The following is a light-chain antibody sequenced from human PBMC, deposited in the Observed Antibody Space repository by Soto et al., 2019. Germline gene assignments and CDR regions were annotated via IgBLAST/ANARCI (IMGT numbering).Light chain of an antibody. J-gene: IGKJ1*01. Sequence: EVVLTQSPGTLSLSPGERATLYCRTSQTIVSTYLAWYQQKAGQAPRLLMYGTSSRATGIPDRFSGSGSGTDLTLTISSVEPEDFAIYYCQQYSGSPPRTFGQGTKVEIK. CDR3: QQYSGSPPRT. V-gene: IGKV3-20*01. CDR1: QTIVSTY. CDR2: GTS.